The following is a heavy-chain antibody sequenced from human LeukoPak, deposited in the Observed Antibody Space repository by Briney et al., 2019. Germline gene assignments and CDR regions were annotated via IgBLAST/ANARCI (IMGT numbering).Heavy chain of an antibody. CDR2: IWYDGSTK. Sequence: GWSLRLSCAASGFTFSTYGMHWVRQAPGKGLEWVAIIWYDGSTKYYAESVKGRFTISRDNSQNMLYLQMNSLRAEDTAVYYCARVSDYSNYFDFWGQGTLVTVSS. CDR3: ARVSDYSNYFDF. J-gene: IGHJ4*02. CDR1: GFTFSTYG. D-gene: IGHD4-11*01. V-gene: IGHV3-33*01.